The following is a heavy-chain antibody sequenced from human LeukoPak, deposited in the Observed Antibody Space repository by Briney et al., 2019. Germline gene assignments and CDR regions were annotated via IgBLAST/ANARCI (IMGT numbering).Heavy chain of an antibody. CDR1: GGTFSSYA. V-gene: IGHV1-69*04. CDR2: IIPILGIA. Sequence: GASVTVSCKASGGTFSSYAISWVRQAPGQGLEWMGRIIPILGIANYAQKFQGRVTITADKSTSTAYMELSSLRSEDTAVYYCARYSSGYYGAFDIWGQGTMVTVSS. D-gene: IGHD3-22*01. J-gene: IGHJ3*02. CDR3: ARYSSGYYGAFDI.